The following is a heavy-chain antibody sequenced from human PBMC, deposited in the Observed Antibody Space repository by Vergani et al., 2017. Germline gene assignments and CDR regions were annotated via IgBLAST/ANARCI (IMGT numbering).Heavy chain of an antibody. CDR1: GDSISSYY. CDR2: IYYSGST. J-gene: IGHJ3*02. D-gene: IGHD4-11*01. V-gene: IGHV4-59*01. CDR3: ARESNYASPQTDAFDI. Sequence: QVQLQESGPGLVKPSQTLSLTCSVSGDSISSYYWSWIRQPPGKGLEWIGYIYYSGSTNYNPSLKSRVTISVDTSKNQFSLKLSSVTAADTAVYYCARESNYASPQTDAFDIWGQGTMATVSS.